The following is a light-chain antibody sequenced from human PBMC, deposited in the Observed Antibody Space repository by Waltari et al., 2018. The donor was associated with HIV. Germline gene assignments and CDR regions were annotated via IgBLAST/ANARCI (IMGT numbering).Light chain of an antibody. Sequence: QSALTQPASVSGSPGQSITISCTGTSSDVGSYNLVSWYQQHPGKAPKLMIYEGSKRPSGVSNRFSGSKSGNTASLTISGLQAEDEADYYCCSYAGSNTLLWVFGGGTKLTVL. V-gene: IGLV2-23*03. CDR3: CSYAGSNTLLWV. CDR1: SSDVGSYNL. J-gene: IGLJ3*02. CDR2: EGS.